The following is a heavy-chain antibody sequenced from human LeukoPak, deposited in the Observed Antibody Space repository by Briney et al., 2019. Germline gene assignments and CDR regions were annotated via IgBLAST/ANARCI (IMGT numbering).Heavy chain of an antibody. D-gene: IGHD3-3*01. V-gene: IGHV3-30*18. Sequence: GGSLRLSCAASGFTFSSYVMHWVRQAPGKGLEWVAVISYDGSNKYYADSVKGRFTISRDNSKNTLYLQMKSLRAEDTAVYYCAKGFGGGYYGTQYYYYGMDVWGQGTTVTVSS. CDR3: AKGFGGGYYGTQYYYYGMDV. J-gene: IGHJ6*02. CDR2: ISYDGSNK. CDR1: GFTFSSYV.